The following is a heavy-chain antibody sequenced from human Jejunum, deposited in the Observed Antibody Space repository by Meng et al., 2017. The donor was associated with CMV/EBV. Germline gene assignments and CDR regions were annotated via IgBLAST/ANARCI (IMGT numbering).Heavy chain of an antibody. D-gene: IGHD1-26*01. CDR2: INPSDAGT. CDR1: TFISYS. Sequence: TFISYSMHWVRQVPGQGLEWMAKINPSDAGTTYAQRFQGRLTMTRDTSTNTVYLELGSLKPEDTAVYYCARIRGSYPGDYYNGMDVWGQGTTVTVSS. V-gene: IGHV1-46*01. CDR3: ARIRGSYPGDYYNGMDV. J-gene: IGHJ6*02.